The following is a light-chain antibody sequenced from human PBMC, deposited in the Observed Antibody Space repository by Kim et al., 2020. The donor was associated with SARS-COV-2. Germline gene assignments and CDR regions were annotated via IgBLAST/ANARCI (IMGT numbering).Light chain of an antibody. Sequence: EIVLTQSPGTLSLSPGERATLSCRASQSVSSSYLAWYQQRPGQAPRLLIYGASKRAAGIPDRFSGSGSGTDFTLTISRLEPEDFAVYYCQQYATSPLTFGGGTKVDIK. CDR3: QQYATSPLT. J-gene: IGKJ4*01. CDR2: GAS. V-gene: IGKV3-20*01. CDR1: QSVSSSY.